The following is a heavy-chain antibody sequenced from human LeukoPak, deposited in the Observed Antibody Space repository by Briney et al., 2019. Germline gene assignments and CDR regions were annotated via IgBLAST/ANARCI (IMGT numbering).Heavy chain of an antibody. V-gene: IGHV1-3*01. CDR2: IDAGNGDT. D-gene: IGHD3-10*01. CDR1: GYTFTSYA. J-gene: IGHJ4*02. Sequence: ASVKVSCKASGYTFTSYAIHWVRQAPGQRLEWMGWIDAGNGDTKYSQKFQGRVAITRDTSASTAYMELSGLRSEDSAEYYCARVQRYYGSRNYYHVFLFWGQGTLITVSS. CDR3: ARVQRYYGSRNYYHVFLF.